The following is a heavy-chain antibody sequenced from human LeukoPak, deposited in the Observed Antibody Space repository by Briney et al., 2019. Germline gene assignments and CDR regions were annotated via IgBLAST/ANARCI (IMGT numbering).Heavy chain of an antibody. CDR3: ARGMGLYYDSSGYYGILDY. J-gene: IGHJ4*02. D-gene: IGHD3-22*01. Sequence: ASVKVSCKASGGTFSNYTINWVRQAPGQGLEWMGRIIPIFGTTNHAQKFQGRVTITTDESTSTAYMELSSLRSEDTAVYYCARGMGLYYDSSGYYGILDYWGQGTLVTVSS. V-gene: IGHV1-69*05. CDR1: GGTFSNYT. CDR2: IIPIFGTT.